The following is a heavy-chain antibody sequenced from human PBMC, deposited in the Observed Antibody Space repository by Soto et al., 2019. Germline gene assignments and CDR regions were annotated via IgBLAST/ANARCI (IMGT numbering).Heavy chain of an antibody. Sequence: EPRGLTRRVSGGSISIYYWSWLRQPPGKGLEWIGYIYYSGSTNYNPSLKSRVTISVDTSKNQFSLKLSSVTAADTAVYYCARDLTYDSSGGFDYWGQGTLVTVSS. CDR3: ARDLTYDSSGGFDY. D-gene: IGHD3-22*01. V-gene: IGHV4-59*01. J-gene: IGHJ4*02. CDR2: IYYSGST. CDR1: GGSISIYY.